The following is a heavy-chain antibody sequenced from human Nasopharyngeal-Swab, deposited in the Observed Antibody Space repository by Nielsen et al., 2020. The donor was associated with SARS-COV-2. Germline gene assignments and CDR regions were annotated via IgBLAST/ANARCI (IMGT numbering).Heavy chain of an antibody. D-gene: IGHD3-10*01. Sequence: ASVKVSCKASGYTFTSYYMHRVRQAPGQGLEWMGIINPSGGSTSYAQKFQGRVTMTRDTSTSTVYMELSSLRSEDTAVYYCARDRGRGVIITNPMYYFDYWGQGTLVTVSS. CDR2: INPSGGST. J-gene: IGHJ4*02. V-gene: IGHV1-46*01. CDR1: GYTFTSYY. CDR3: ARDRGRGVIITNPMYYFDY.